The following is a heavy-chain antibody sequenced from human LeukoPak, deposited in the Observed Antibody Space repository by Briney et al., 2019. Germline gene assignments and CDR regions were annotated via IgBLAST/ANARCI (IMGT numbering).Heavy chain of an antibody. CDR3: AKPMGLGYCSSTSCYMWAFDY. CDR1: GFTFSSYG. J-gene: IGHJ4*02. CDR2: IRYDGSNK. V-gene: IGHV3-30*02. D-gene: IGHD2-2*02. Sequence: LAGGSLRLSCAASGFTFSSYGMHWVRQAPGKGLEWVAFIRYDGSNKYYADSVKGRFNSSRDNSKNTLYLQMNSLRAEDTAVYYCAKPMGLGYCSSTSCYMWAFDYWGQGTLVTVSS.